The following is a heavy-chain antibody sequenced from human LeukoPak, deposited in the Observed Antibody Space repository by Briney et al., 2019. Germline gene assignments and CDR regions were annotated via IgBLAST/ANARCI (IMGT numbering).Heavy chain of an antibody. D-gene: IGHD6-13*01. CDR3: ARDSNDRSASSSSWYPFDYYYYYMDV. J-gene: IGHJ6*03. V-gene: IGHV1-46*01. Sequence: ASVKVSCKASGYTFTSYYMHWVRQAPGQGLEWMGIINPSGGSTSYAQKFQGRVTMTRDTSTSTVYMELSSLRSEDTAVYYCARDSNDRSASSSSWYPFDYYYYYMDVWGKGTTVTVSS. CDR2: INPSGGST. CDR1: GYTFTSYY.